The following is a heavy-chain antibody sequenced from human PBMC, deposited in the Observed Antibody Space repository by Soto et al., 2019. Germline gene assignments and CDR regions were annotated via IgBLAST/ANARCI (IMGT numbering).Heavy chain of an antibody. D-gene: IGHD2-8*01. CDR2: IRDSGRT. J-gene: IGHJ4*02. CDR3: ARAMATYFDY. V-gene: IGHV4-31*03. Sequence: QVQLQESGPGLVKPSQTLSVTCTVSGGSVSSDDYSWSWIRQHPGKGLEWIGYIRDSGRTYYNPSLEGRVTISVDTSKNQFRLRLRSVTAADTAVYYCARAMATYFDYWGQGTLATASS. CDR1: GGSVSSDDYS.